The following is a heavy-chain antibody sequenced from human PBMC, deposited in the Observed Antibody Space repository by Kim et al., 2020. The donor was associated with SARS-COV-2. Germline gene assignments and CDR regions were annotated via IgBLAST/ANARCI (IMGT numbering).Heavy chain of an antibody. CDR3: EASDF. Sequence: GGSLRLSCAASGFTFSNYAMSWTRQAPGKGLEWVSTISASGLRTHYADSVRGRFTISRDNPKSTLFLQMSSLRAEDTAVYYCEASDFWGQGALVTVSS. J-gene: IGHJ4*02. CDR1: GFTFSNYA. V-gene: IGHV3-23*01. CDR2: ISASGLRT.